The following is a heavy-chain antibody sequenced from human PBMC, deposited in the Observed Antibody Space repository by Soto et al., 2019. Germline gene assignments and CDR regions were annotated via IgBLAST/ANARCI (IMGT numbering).Heavy chain of an antibody. CDR2: INAGNGDT. V-gene: IGHV1-3*01. CDR1: GYTFTNYA. J-gene: IGHJ5*02. CDR3: ARDQYYDFWSGSNWFEP. Sequence: ASVKVSCKASGYTFTNYAMHWVRQAPGQRLEWMGWINAGNGDTKYSQNFQGRVTITRDTSASTAYMELSSLRSEDTAVYYCARDQYYDFWSGSNWFEPWGQGTPVTRSS. D-gene: IGHD3-3*01.